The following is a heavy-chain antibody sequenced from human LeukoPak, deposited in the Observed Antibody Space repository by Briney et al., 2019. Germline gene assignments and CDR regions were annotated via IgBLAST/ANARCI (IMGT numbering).Heavy chain of an antibody. CDR1: GYTFTGYF. D-gene: IGHD3-3*01. J-gene: IGHJ4*02. CDR2: INPNTGGT. CDR3: ARASRITIFGVFNH. V-gene: IGHV1-2*02. Sequence: RASVKVSCKASGYTFTGYFMHWVRQAPGQGLEWMGWINPNTGGTNYAQKFRGRFTMTRDTSISTAYMELSRLRSDDTAVYYCARASRITIFGVFNHWGQGTLVTVSS.